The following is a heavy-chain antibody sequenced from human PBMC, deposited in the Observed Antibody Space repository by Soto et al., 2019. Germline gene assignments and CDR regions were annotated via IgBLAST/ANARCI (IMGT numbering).Heavy chain of an antibody. CDR1: AGTFSSYA. CDR3: ARVAGTPGRFYDY. Sequence: SVKVSCKASAGTFSSYAISWVRQAPGQGLEWMGGIIPIFGTANYAQKFQGRVTITADKSTSTAYMELSSLRSEDTAVYYCARVAGTPGRFYDYWGQGTLVTVSS. V-gene: IGHV1-69*06. D-gene: IGHD1-1*01. CDR2: IIPIFGTA. J-gene: IGHJ4*02.